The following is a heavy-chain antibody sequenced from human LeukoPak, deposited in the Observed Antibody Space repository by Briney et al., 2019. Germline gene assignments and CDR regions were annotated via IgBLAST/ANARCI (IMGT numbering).Heavy chain of an antibody. Sequence: SVKVSCKASGGTLSSYAISWVRQAPGQGLEWMGGIIPIFGTANYAQKFQGRVTITADESTSTAYMELSSLRSEDTAVYYCARDGGYSNDTHPLYNWGQGTLVTVSS. J-gene: IGHJ4*02. CDR2: IIPIFGTA. D-gene: IGHD5-18*01. V-gene: IGHV1-69*13. CDR1: GGTLSSYA. CDR3: ARDGGYSNDTHPLYN.